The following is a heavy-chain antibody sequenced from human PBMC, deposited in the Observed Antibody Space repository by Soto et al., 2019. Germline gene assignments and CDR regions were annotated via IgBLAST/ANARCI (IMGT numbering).Heavy chain of an antibody. Sequence: GESLKISCKASGYTFTGYYMHWVRQAPGQGLEWMGWINPNSGGTNYAQKFQGWVTMTRDTSISTAYMELSRLRSDDTAVYYCARELVVSYYDYYYGMDVWGQGTTVTVSS. CDR2: INPNSGGT. CDR1: GYTFTGYY. V-gene: IGHV1-2*04. J-gene: IGHJ6*02. D-gene: IGHD2-15*01. CDR3: ARELVVSYYDYYYGMDV.